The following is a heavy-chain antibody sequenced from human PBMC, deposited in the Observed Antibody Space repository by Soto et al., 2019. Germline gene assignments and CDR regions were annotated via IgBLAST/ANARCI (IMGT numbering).Heavy chain of an antibody. Sequence: PSETMSVTWAVSGGSLSSGGDSWSWIRQPPGKGLEWIGYIYHSGSTYYNPSLKSRVTISVDRSKNQFSLKLSSVTDADTAVYYCARVTGPWGQGTLVTVSS. CDR2: IYHSGST. V-gene: IGHV4-30-2*01. J-gene: IGHJ5*02. CDR3: ARVTGP. CDR1: GGSLSSGGDS.